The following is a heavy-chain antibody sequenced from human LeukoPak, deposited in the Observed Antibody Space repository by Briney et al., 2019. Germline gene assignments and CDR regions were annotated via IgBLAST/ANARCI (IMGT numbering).Heavy chain of an antibody. V-gene: IGHV3-7*01. CDR3: ARALLLFGEYFDY. Sequence: PGGSLRLSCAASGFTFTNAWMNWVRQAPGKGLEWVANIKQDGSEKYYVDSVKGRFTISRDNAKNSLYLQMNSLRAEDTAVYYCARALLLFGEYFDYWGQGTLVTVSS. CDR1: GFTFTNAW. CDR2: IKQDGSEK. D-gene: IGHD3-10*01. J-gene: IGHJ4*02.